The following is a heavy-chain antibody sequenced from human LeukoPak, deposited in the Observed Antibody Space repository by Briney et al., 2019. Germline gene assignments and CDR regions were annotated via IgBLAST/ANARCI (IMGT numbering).Heavy chain of an antibody. D-gene: IGHD3-16*02. CDR3: AGGPLGDYVWGSYRYTVDY. V-gene: IGHV1-69*13. J-gene: IGHJ4*02. CDR2: IIPIFGTA. Sequence: ASVKVSCEASGGTFSSYAISWVRQAPGQGLEWMGGIIPIFGTANYAQKFQGRVTITADESTSTAYMELSSLRSEDTAVYYCAGGPLGDYVWGSYRYTVDYWGQGTLVTVSS. CDR1: GGTFSSYA.